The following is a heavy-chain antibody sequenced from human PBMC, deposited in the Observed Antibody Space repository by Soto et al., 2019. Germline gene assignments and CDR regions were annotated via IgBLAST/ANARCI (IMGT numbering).Heavy chain of an antibody. V-gene: IGHV1-8*01. CDR1: GYTFTGYD. CDR2: MNPNSGNT. D-gene: IGHD4-17*01. CDR3: ARDSPYGDYPHRYYYYYMDV. Sequence: ASVKVSCKASGYTFTGYDIDWVRQATGQGLEWMGWMNPNSGNTGYAQKFQGRVTMTRNTSISTAYMELSSLRSEDTAVYYCARDSPYGDYPHRYYYYYMDVWGKGTTVTVSS. J-gene: IGHJ6*03.